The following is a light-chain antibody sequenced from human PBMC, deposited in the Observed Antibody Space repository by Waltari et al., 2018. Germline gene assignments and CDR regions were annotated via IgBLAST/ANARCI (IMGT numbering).Light chain of an antibody. CDR3: QNHERLPAT. CDR1: QSIGKY. Sequence: EIVLTQSPGTLSLSSGERATLSCRASQSIGKYLVWYQQKPGQDPRLLIYAASSRATGVPDRFSGSGSGTDFSLTISRLEPEDFAVYYCQNHERLPATFGQGTKVEIK. CDR2: AAS. V-gene: IGKV3-20*01. J-gene: IGKJ1*01.